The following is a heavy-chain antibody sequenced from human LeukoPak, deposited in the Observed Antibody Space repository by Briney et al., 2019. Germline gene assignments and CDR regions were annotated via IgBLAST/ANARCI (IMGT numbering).Heavy chain of an antibody. CDR1: GGSISSSSYY. CDR3: ARVVSSRIAAAQNTPRIDP. CDR2: IYYSGST. J-gene: IGHJ5*02. V-gene: IGHV4-39*07. D-gene: IGHD6-13*01. Sequence: PSETLSLTCTVSGGSISSSSYYWGWIRQPPGKGLEWIGGIYYSGSTYYNPSLKSRVTISVDTSKNQFSLKLSSVTAADTAVYYCARVVSSRIAAAQNTPRIDPWGQGTLVTVSS.